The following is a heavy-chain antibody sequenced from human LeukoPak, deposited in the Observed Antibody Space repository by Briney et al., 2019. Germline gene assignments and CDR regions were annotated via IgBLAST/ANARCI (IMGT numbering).Heavy chain of an antibody. Sequence: SETLSFTCAVYGGTFSGYYWSWIRQPPGKGLEWIGEINHSGSTNYNPSLKSRVTISVDTSKNQFSLKLSSVTAADTAVYYCARSSGGYSYGRRIYYFDYWGQGTLVTVSS. J-gene: IGHJ4*02. V-gene: IGHV4-34*01. CDR1: GGTFSGYY. CDR3: ARSSGGYSYGRRIYYFDY. D-gene: IGHD5-18*01. CDR2: INHSGST.